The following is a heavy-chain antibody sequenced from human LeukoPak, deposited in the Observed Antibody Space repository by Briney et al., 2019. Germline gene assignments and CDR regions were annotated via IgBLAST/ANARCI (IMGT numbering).Heavy chain of an antibody. J-gene: IGHJ3*02. CDR3: ARAGCGGGSCYQSRGAFDI. CDR2: IYTSGST. CDR1: GGSISSGSYY. Sequence: SQTLSLTCTVSGGSISSGSYYWSWIRQPAGKGLEWIGRIYTSGSTNYNPSLKSRVTISVDTSKNQFSLKLSSVTAADTAVYYCARAGCGGGSCYQSRGAFDIWGQGTMVTVSS. V-gene: IGHV4-61*02. D-gene: IGHD2-15*01.